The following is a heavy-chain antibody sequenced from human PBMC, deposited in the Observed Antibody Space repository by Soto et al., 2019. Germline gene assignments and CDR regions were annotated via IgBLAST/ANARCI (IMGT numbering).Heavy chain of an antibody. CDR3: SRDSTAMVFTSFDY. D-gene: IGHD5-18*01. CDR1: GGTFREYA. Sequence: QVQLVQSGAEVKKPGSSVKVPCKVSGGTFREYAISWVRQAPGQGREWMGGIIPMFGTPHYAQKFQGRVTITADESTSTASMELSSLTSEDTAVYYCSRDSTAMVFTSFDYWGQGTLVTVSS. J-gene: IGHJ4*02. CDR2: IIPMFGTP. V-gene: IGHV1-69*01.